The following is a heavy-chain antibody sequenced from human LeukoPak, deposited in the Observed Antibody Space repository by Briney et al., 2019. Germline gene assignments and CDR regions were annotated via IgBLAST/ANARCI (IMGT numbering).Heavy chain of an antibody. CDR2: FDPEDGET. D-gene: IGHD2-8*01. CDR3: ATRALPMVYATPYAFDI. Sequence: ASVKVSCKVSGYTLTELSMHWVRQAPGKGLEWMGGFDPEDGETIYAQKFQGRVTMTEDTSTDTAYMELSSLRSEDTAVYYCATRALPMVYATPYAFDIWGQGTMVTVSS. V-gene: IGHV1-24*01. CDR1: GYTLTELS. J-gene: IGHJ3*02.